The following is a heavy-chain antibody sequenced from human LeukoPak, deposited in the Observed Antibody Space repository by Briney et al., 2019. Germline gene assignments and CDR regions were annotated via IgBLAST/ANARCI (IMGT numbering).Heavy chain of an antibody. CDR2: XXPXSGGT. V-gene: IGHV1-2*02. CDR1: GYIXXGXX. CDR3: ARGAQSGRLRGNYYYGMDV. D-gene: IGHD1-26*01. J-gene: IGHJ6*02. Sequence: ASVKVSCKASGYIXXGXXXHXXXXXXVXGXXWXXXXXPXSGGTNXAQKFQGRVTMTRDTSINTAYMELSRLRSDDTAVYFCARGAQSGRLRGNYYYGMDVWGQGTTVTVSS.